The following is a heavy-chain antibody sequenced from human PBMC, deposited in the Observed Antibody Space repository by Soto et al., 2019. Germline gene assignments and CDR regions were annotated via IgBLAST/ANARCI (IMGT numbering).Heavy chain of an antibody. CDR3: AKDWRRGYSGYDFGY. CDR2: ISGSGGST. CDR1: GFPFSSYA. Sequence: GGSLRLSCAASGFPFSSYAMSWVRQAPGKGLEWVSAISGSGGSTYYADSVKGRFTISRDNSKNTLYLQMNSLRAEDTAVYYCAKDWRRGYSGYDFGYWGQGTLVTVSS. V-gene: IGHV3-23*01. D-gene: IGHD5-12*01. J-gene: IGHJ4*02.